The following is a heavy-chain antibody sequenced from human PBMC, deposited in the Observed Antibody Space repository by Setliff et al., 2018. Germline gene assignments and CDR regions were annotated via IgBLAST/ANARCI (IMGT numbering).Heavy chain of an antibody. CDR3: ARQPSSGSYYGNRCNHHMDV. Sequence: SETLSLTCTVSGDSMSNYYWNWIRQPPGKGLEWIGYMYYSGNTNYNPSLKSRVTMSVDTSKDQFSLNLRSVTAADTAVYYCARQPSSGSYYGNRCNHHMDVWGKGSPVTVSS. V-gene: IGHV4-59*01. J-gene: IGHJ6*03. D-gene: IGHD3-10*01. CDR1: GDSMSNYY. CDR2: MYYSGNT.